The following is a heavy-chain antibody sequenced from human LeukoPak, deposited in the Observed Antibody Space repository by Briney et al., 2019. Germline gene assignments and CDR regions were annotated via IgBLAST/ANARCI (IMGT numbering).Heavy chain of an antibody. CDR2: IYSGGNT. CDR3: AELGITMIGGV. J-gene: IGHJ6*04. Sequence: PGGSLRLSCAASEFTFSSYAMSWVRQAPGKGLEWVSFIYSGGNTHNSDSVKGRFTISRDNAKNSLYLQMNSLRAEDTAVYYCAELGITMIGGVWGKGTTVTISS. CDR1: EFTFSSYA. V-gene: IGHV3-23*05. D-gene: IGHD3-10*02.